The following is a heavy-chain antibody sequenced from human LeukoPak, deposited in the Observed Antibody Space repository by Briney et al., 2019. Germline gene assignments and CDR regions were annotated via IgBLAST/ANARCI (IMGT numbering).Heavy chain of an antibody. Sequence: PSETLSLTCAVYGGSFSGYYWSWIRQPPGKGLEWIGEINHSGSTNYNPSLKSRVTISVDTSKNQFSLKLSSVTAADTAVYYCARAGWGSSGYYGYWGQGTLVTVSS. CDR1: GGSFSGYY. V-gene: IGHV4-34*01. CDR2: INHSGST. J-gene: IGHJ4*02. CDR3: ARAGWGSSGYYGY. D-gene: IGHD3-22*01.